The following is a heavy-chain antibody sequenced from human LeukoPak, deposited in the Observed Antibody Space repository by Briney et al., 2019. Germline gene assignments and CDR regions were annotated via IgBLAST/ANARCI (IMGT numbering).Heavy chain of an antibody. J-gene: IGHJ4*02. CDR1: GFTFNDFA. V-gene: IGHV3-48*01. Sequence: GGSLRLSCAASGFTFNDFAMHWVRQAPGKGLEWVSYISSSSSTIYYADSVKGRFTISRDNAKNSLYLQMNSLRAEDTAVYYCARGRSDAGTDYWGQGTLVTVSS. D-gene: IGHD6-13*01. CDR2: ISSSSSTI. CDR3: ARGRSDAGTDY.